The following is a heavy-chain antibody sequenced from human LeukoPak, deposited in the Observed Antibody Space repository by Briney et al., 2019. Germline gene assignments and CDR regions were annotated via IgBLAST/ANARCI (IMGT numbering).Heavy chain of an antibody. D-gene: IGHD3-10*01. CDR1: GFTFSSYA. Sequence: GGSLRLSCAASGFTFSSYAMSWVRQAPGKGLEWVSAISGSGGSTYYADSVKGRFTISRDNSKNTLYLQVNSLRAEDTAVYYCTRVVYSGSGSYGGFDHWGQGTLVTVSS. V-gene: IGHV3-23*01. J-gene: IGHJ4*02. CDR3: TRVVYSGSGSYGGFDH. CDR2: ISGSGGST.